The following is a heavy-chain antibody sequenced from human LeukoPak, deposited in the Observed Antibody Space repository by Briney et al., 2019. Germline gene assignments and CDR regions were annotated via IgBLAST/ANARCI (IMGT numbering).Heavy chain of an antibody. V-gene: IGHV4-4*09. Sequence: SETPSLTCTVSGGSISSYYWSWIRKPPGKGLEWIGYIYSSGSTNYNPSLKSRVTISIDTSKNQFSLKLSSVTAADTAVYYCARHLTGSSVCIEYWGQGTLVTVSS. CDR1: GGSISSYY. J-gene: IGHJ4*02. CDR3: ARHLTGSSVCIEY. D-gene: IGHD2-8*02. CDR2: IYSSGST.